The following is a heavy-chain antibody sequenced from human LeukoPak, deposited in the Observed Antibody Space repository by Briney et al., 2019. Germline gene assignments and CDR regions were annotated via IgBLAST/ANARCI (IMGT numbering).Heavy chain of an antibody. D-gene: IGHD6-13*01. J-gene: IGHJ4*02. CDR1: GYSFTSHY. Sequence: GASVKVSCKASGYSFTSHYMHWVRQAPGQGLEWMGLINPSGSSRLYAEKFQGRVTMTRDTSISTAYMELSRLRSDDTAVYYCARAAADVYWGQGTLVTVSS. CDR3: ARAAADVY. V-gene: IGHV1-46*01. CDR2: INPSGSSR.